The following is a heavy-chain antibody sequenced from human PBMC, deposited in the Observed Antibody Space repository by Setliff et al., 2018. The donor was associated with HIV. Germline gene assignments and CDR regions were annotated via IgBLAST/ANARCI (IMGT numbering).Heavy chain of an antibody. D-gene: IGHD2-15*01. J-gene: IGHJ4*02. V-gene: IGHV1-18*01. CDR3: ARDSSASRTPPLH. CDR1: GYTFAGYG. Sequence: ASVKVSCKASGYTFAGYGIHWVRQAPGQGLEWVGWINIYTGDRTYADNFQYRVTMTADTSTSTVYMELRHLRPDDTAVYYCARDSSASRTPPLHWGQGTLVTVS. CDR2: INIYTGDR.